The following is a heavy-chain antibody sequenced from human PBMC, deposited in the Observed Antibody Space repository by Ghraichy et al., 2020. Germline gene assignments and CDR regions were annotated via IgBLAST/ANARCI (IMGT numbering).Heavy chain of an antibody. V-gene: IGHV3-48*02. CDR3: ARGSTVVRFFYYDGMDV. J-gene: IGHJ6*02. CDR2: ITISSRTI. CDR1: GFTFSSYS. D-gene: IGHD4-23*01. Sequence: GESLNISCVGSGFTFSSYSMNWVRQSPGKGLEWVSYITISSRTISYADSVKGRFTISRDNAQNSLYLQMSSLRDEDTAVYYCARGSTVVRFFYYDGMDVWGQGTTVTVSS.